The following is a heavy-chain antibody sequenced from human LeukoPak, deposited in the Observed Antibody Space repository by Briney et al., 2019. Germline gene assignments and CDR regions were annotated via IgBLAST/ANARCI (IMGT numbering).Heavy chain of an antibody. CDR3: AKTYLTGSIYGMDV. CDR1: GFTFSSYA. CDR2: ISYDGSSK. D-gene: IGHD3-9*01. Sequence: GGSLRLSCAASGFTFSSYAIHWVRQAPGKGLEWVAVISYDGSSKYYADSVKGRFTISRDNSKNTLYLQMNSLRPEDAVVYYCAKTYLTGSIYGMDVWGQGTTVTVSS. J-gene: IGHJ6*02. V-gene: IGHV3-30-3*02.